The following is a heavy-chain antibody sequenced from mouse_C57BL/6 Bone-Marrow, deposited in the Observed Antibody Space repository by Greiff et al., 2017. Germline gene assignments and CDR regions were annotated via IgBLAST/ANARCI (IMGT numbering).Heavy chain of an antibody. CDR1: GYTFTSYW. Sequence: QVQLQQPGAELVMPGASVKLSCKASGYTFTSYWMHWVKQRPGQGLEWIGEIDPSDSYTNYNQKFKGKSTLTVDKSSITAYMQLSSLTSEDSAVYYCARDYYGSYALDYWGQGTSVTVSS. V-gene: IGHV1-69*01. J-gene: IGHJ4*01. D-gene: IGHD1-1*01. CDR3: ARDYYGSYALDY. CDR2: IDPSDSYT.